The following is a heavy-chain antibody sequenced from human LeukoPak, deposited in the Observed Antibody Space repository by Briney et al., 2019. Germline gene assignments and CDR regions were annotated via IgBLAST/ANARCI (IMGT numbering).Heavy chain of an antibody. D-gene: IGHD6-19*01. J-gene: IGHJ3*02. V-gene: IGHV3-33*08. Sequence: GGSLRLSCAASAFTFSSYAMHWVRQAPGKGLEWVAVIWYDGSNKYYADSVKGRFTISRDNSKNTLYLQMNSLRAEDTAVYYCAREASSGWYGVAFDIWGQGTMVTVSS. CDR3: AREASSGWYGVAFDI. CDR2: IWYDGSNK. CDR1: AFTFSSYA.